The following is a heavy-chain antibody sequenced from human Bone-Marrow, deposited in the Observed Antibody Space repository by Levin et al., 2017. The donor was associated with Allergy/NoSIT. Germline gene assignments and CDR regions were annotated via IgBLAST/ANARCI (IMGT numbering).Heavy chain of an antibody. CDR3: VRGQHSSFDF. Sequence: SQTLSLTCVISGDSVFRTSVAWNWIRQSPSRGLEWLGRTYYRSQWFNDYAVSVKSRISVNLDTSKNQFSLHLDSVTPEDTAVYFCVRGQHSSFDFCGQGTQVTVSS. V-gene: IGHV6-1*01. CDR2: TYYRSQWFN. CDR1: GDSVFRTSVA. J-gene: IGHJ4*02. D-gene: IGHD1-1*01.